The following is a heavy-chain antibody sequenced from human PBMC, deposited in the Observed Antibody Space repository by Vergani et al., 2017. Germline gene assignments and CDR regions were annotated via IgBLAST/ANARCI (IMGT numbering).Heavy chain of an antibody. CDR3: ASDTHSGQRADR. CDR2: IHYSENT. Sequence: QVQLQESGPGLVKSSETLSLTCSVSFDSIRNLYCNWIRQPSGKGLELIGFIHYSENTNYNPSLKTPVTISVDTSKNQFSLTLTSVTAADTAVYYCASDTHSGQRADRWGQGILVTVTS. D-gene: IGHD6-19*01. V-gene: IGHV4-59*11. CDR1: FDSIRNLY. J-gene: IGHJ5*02.